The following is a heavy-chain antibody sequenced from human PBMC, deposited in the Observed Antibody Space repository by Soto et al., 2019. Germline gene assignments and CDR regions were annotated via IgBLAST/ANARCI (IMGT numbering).Heavy chain of an antibody. CDR3: AKDIGRIQWPHHISLGPGH. CDR2: ISFNVIDT. CDR1: GFTFNSYA. Sequence: PGGSLRLSCAASGFTFNSYAMHWVRQAPGQGLEWVAVISFNVIDTYYADSVKGRVTISRDNSRNTVFLQMTSLITEDTAVFYWAKDIGRIQWPHHISLGPGHLGQGTLVTVSS. D-gene: IGHD6-19*01. V-gene: IGHV3-30*04. J-gene: IGHJ4*02.